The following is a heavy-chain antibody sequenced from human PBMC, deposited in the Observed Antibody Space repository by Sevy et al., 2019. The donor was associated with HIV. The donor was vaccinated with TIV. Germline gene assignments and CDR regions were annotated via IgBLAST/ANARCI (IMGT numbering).Heavy chain of an antibody. J-gene: IGHJ4*02. V-gene: IGHV2-5*02. CDR1: GFSLSTSGVG. CDR2: IYWDDDK. CDR3: AHVKRFLEWPRRYFDY. D-gene: IGHD3-3*01. Sequence: SGPTLVKPTQTLTLTCTFSGFSLSTSGVGVGWIRQPPGKALEWLALIYWDDDKRYSPSLKVRLTITKDTSKNQVVLTMTNMDPVDTATYYCAHVKRFLEWPRRYFDYWGQGTLVTVSS.